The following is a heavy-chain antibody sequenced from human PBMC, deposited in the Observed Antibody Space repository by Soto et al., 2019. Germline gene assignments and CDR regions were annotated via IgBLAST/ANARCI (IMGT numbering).Heavy chain of an antibody. Sequence: SETLSLTCTFSGGSINNNFWGWIRQPPGKGLEWIGYVYYDGHTDYNPSLESRVTIAVDTSKNQFSLRLTSVTAADTAVYYCARDLFGGYCLDYWGQGALVTVSS. CDR1: GGSINNNF. CDR2: VYYDGHT. D-gene: IGHD5-12*01. J-gene: IGHJ4*02. V-gene: IGHV4-59*01. CDR3: ARDLFGGYCLDY.